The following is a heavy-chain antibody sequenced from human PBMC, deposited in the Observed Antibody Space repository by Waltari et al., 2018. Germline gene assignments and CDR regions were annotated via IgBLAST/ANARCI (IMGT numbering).Heavy chain of an antibody. CDR2: IIPILGIA. J-gene: IGHJ4*02. V-gene: IGHV1-69*10. CDR3: ATGWLLFPFDY. D-gene: IGHD3-9*01. Sequence: QIQLPQHRPCVHKPGALDKVSGRASPGPCTTYAIPWVRQAPGQGLEWMGGIIPILGIANYAQKFQGRVTITADKSTSTAYMELSSLRSEDTAVYYCATGWLLFPFDYWGQGTLVTVSS. CDR1: PGPCTTYA.